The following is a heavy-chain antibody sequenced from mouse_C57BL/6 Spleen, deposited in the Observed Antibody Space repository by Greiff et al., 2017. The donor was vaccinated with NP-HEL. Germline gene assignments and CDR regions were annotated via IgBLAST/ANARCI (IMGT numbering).Heavy chain of an antibody. Sequence: QVHVKQSGAELVRPGTSVKLSCKASGYTFTSYWMHWVKQRPGQGLEWIGVIDPSDSYTNYNQKFKGKATLTVDTSSSTAYMQLSSLTSEDSAVYYCARWDGNERGFAYWGQGTLVTVSA. CDR1: GYTFTSYW. V-gene: IGHV1-59*01. J-gene: IGHJ3*01. CDR2: IDPSDSYT. D-gene: IGHD2-1*01. CDR3: ARWDGNERGFAY.